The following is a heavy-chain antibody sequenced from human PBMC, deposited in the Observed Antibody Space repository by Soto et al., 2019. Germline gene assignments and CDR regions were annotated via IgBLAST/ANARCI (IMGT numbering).Heavy chain of an antibody. CDR2: IYHSRTT. Sequence: LQLQESGSGLVKPSQTLSLTCAVSAGSISRGGYSWSWIRQPPGKGLEWIGYIYHSRTTYYNPSLKSRVTISVDRSTNQFTLNLRPVTAAETAVYHCVRAGGVYAFDIWGQGTMVTVSS. V-gene: IGHV4-30-2*01. CDR1: AGSISRGGYS. CDR3: VRAGGVYAFDI. D-gene: IGHD6-25*01. J-gene: IGHJ3*02.